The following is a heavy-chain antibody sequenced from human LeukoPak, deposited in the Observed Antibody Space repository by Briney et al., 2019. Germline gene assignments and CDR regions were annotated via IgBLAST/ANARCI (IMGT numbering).Heavy chain of an antibody. J-gene: IGHJ6*02. CDR1: GYTFTSYG. V-gene: IGHV1-18*01. CDR3: ARGDLDYDILTGYIYYGMDV. CDR2: ISAYNGNT. Sequence: ASVKVSCKASGYTFTSYGISWVRQAPGQGLEWMGWISAYNGNTNYAQKLQGRVTMTTDTSTSTAYMELRGLRSDDTAVYYCARGDLDYDILTGYIYYGMDVWGQGTTVTVSS. D-gene: IGHD3-9*01.